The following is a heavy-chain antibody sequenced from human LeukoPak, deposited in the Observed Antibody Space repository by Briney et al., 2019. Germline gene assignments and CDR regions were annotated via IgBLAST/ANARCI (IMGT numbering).Heavy chain of an antibody. J-gene: IGHJ4*02. D-gene: IGHD3-22*01. CDR1: GYTFTSYG. CDR3: ARIGHSDKRIAY. V-gene: IGHV1-18*01. Sequence: ASVKVSCKASGYTFTSYGISWVRQAPGQGLEWMGWISPYNGNTNFAQKLQGRVTMTTDTSTSTAYMELRSLRSDDTAVYFCARIGHSDKRIAYWGQGTLVTVSS. CDR2: ISPYNGNT.